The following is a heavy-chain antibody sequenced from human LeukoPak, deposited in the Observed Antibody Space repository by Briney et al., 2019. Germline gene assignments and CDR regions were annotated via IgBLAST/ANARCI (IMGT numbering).Heavy chain of an antibody. D-gene: IGHD3-3*01. V-gene: IGHV4-38-2*02. CDR1: GYSISSGYY. Sequence: PSETLSLTCTVSGYSISSGYYWGWIRQPPGKGLEWIGSIYHSGSTYYNPSLKSRVTISVDTSKNQFSLKLSSVTAADTAVYYCATGGHYDFWSGYYPGLYFDYWGQGTLVTVSS. J-gene: IGHJ4*02. CDR3: ATGGHYDFWSGYYPGLYFDY. CDR2: IYHSGST.